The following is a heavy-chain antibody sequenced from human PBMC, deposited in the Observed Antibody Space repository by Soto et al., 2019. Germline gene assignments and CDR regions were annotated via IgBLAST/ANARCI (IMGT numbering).Heavy chain of an antibody. D-gene: IGHD2-2*01. V-gene: IGHV1-18*01. CDR1: GYTFTSYG. CDR2: ISAYNGNT. CDR3: ARDDGIVLVPAAPAYNWFDP. Sequence: QVQLVQSGAEVKKPGASVKVSCKASGYTFTSYGISWVRQAPGQGLEWMGWISAYNGNTNYAQKLQGRVTMTTDTSTSTAYMELRSLRADDTAVYYCARDDGIVLVPAAPAYNWFDPWGQGTLVTVSS. J-gene: IGHJ5*02.